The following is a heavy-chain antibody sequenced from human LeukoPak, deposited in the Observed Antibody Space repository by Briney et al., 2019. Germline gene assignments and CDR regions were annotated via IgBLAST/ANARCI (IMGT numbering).Heavy chain of an antibody. CDR1: GFTFSGSA. CDR3: TRDSGTYNWFDP. Sequence: GGSLRLSCAASGFTFSGSAIHWVRQSSGKGLEWVGRIDKKDKGYATATAYAASVKGRFTISRDDSINTAYLQTKSLKTEDTALYYCTRDSGTYNWFDPWGQGTLVAVSS. V-gene: IGHV3-73*01. J-gene: IGHJ5*02. CDR2: IDKKDKGYATAT. D-gene: IGHD1-26*01.